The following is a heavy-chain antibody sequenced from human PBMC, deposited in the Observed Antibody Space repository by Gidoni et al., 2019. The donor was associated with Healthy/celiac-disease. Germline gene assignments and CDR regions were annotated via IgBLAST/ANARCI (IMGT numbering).Heavy chain of an antibody. CDR3: ARQSAYCSLTTCYLDS. V-gene: IGHV4-39*01. CDR2: IYYNGIT. J-gene: IGHJ4*02. CDR1: GGSISTSSSD. Sequence: QPQLQESGPGLAKPSETLSLTCTVSGGSISTSSSDWVWIRQTPGKGLEWIGSIYYNGITYYNPSLKSRVTISVDTSKNQFSLKLSSVTAADTAVYYCARQSAYCSLTTCYLDSWGQGTLVTVSS. D-gene: IGHD2-21*01.